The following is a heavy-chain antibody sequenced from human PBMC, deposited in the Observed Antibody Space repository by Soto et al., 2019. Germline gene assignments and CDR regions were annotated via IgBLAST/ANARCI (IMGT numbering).Heavy chain of an antibody. CDR1: GFTFSSYA. J-gene: IGHJ4*02. CDR2: ISYGGSNK. D-gene: IGHD4-17*01. CDR3: ARDWFAGLGHRRTYGDLPLDY. V-gene: IGHV3-30-3*01. Sequence: GGFLRLSCAASGFTFSSYAMSWVRQAPGKGLEWVAAISYGGSNKYYADSVKGRFTISRDNSKNTLYLQMNSLRAEDTAVYYCARDWFAGLGHRRTYGDLPLDYWGQGTLVTVSS.